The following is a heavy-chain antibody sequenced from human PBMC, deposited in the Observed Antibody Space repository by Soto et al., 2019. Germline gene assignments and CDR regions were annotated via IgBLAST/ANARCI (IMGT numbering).Heavy chain of an antibody. V-gene: IGHV4-59*01. J-gene: IGHJ3*02. D-gene: IGHD1-7*01. Sequence: SETLSLTCTVSGGSIMSYYWSWIRQPPGKGLEWIGYIYYSGSTNYNPSLKSRVTISVDTSKNQFSLKLSSVTAADTAVYYCARNYGHAFDIWGQGTMVTVSS. CDR1: GGSIMSYY. CDR2: IYYSGST. CDR3: ARNYGHAFDI.